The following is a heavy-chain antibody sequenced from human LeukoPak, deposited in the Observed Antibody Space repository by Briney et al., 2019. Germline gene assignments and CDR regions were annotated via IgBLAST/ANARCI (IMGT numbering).Heavy chain of an antibody. CDR1: GFTFSDYY. CDR2: ISSSGSTI. Sequence: GGSLRLSCAASGFTFSDYYMSWIRQAPGKGLEWVSYISSSGSTIYYADSVKGRFTISRDNAKNPLYLQMNSLRAEDTAVYYCAIYPTHIRYIVATMWGQGTLVTVSS. V-gene: IGHV3-11*01. J-gene: IGHJ4*02. D-gene: IGHD5-12*01. CDR3: AIYPTHIRYIVATM.